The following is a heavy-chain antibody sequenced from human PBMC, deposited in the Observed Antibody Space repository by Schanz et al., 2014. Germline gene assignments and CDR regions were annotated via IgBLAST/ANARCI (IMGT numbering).Heavy chain of an antibody. J-gene: IGHJ6*02. Sequence: QVQLVQSGAEVKKPGASMKVSCKASGYRFIGYYVHWVRQAPGQGLEWMGWISAYNGNTNYAQKPQGRVTMTTDTSTSTAYMELRSLRSDDTAVYYCARDNLVSSSWYNYYGMDVWGQGTTVTVSS. CDR3: ARDNLVSSSWYNYYGMDV. D-gene: IGHD6-13*01. V-gene: IGHV1-18*04. CDR2: ISAYNGNT. CDR1: GYRFIGYY.